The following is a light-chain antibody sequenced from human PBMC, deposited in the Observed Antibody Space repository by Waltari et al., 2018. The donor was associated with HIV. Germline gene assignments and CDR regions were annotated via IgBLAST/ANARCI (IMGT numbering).Light chain of an antibody. CDR3: SSFVNGGTYV. CDR1: NNDIRSNDY. CDR2: DVN. V-gene: IGLV2-23*02. Sequence: QSALTQPASASGSPGQSVTIFCTGTNNDIRSNDYDSLYRVVPDKAPKLLIFDVNRRPSDISHRFSGSKSGYTASLMIFGLQPEDEADYFCSSFVNGGTYVFGSGTKV. J-gene: IGLJ1*01.